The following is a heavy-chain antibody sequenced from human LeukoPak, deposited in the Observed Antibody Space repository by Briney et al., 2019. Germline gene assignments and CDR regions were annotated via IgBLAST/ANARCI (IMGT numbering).Heavy chain of an antibody. CDR2: MIPNSGNT. J-gene: IGHJ3*02. D-gene: IGHD2-2*01. V-gene: IGHV1-8*01. Sequence: GASVTVSFTSSAYTFTSYDINWVRQAPAQGLEWMGWMIPNSGNTGYAHKFQGRVTMTRNISISKAYMELSSLRSEGTAVYYCAIPAGTDAFDIWGQGTVVTVSS. CDR1: AYTFTSYD. CDR3: AIPAGTDAFDI.